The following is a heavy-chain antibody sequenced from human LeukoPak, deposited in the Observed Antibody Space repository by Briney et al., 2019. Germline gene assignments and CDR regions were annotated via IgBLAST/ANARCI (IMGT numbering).Heavy chain of an antibody. V-gene: IGHV1-69*13. J-gene: IGHJ5*02. Sequence: SVKVSCKASGYTFTSYDINWVRQATGQGLEWMGGIIPIFGAANYAQKFQGRVTITADESTSTAYMELSSLRSEDTAGYYCAVSRDYGDYVWFDPWGQGTLVTVSS. CDR3: AVSRDYGDYVWFDP. CDR2: IIPIFGAA. CDR1: GYTFTSYD. D-gene: IGHD4-17*01.